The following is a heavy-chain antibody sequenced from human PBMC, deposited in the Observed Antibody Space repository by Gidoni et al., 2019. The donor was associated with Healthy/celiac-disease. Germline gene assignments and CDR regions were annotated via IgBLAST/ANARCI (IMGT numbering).Heavy chain of an antibody. CDR3: ATYGSGRNYYFDY. CDR2: ISYDGSNK. CDR1: GSTFSSYA. D-gene: IGHD3-10*01. J-gene: IGHJ4*02. Sequence: VQRVEPGEGGVRLGRPLSFSCGAPGSTFSSYAMPWVRQAPGKGLEWVAVISYDGSNKYYADSVKGRFTISRDNSKNTLYLQMNSLRAEDTAVYYCATYGSGRNYYFDYWGQGTLVTVSS. V-gene: IGHV3-30-3*01.